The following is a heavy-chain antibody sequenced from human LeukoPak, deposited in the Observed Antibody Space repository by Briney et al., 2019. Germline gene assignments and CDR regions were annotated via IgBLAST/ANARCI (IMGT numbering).Heavy chain of an antibody. J-gene: IGHJ4*02. CDR2: IWYDGTNK. V-gene: IGHV3-33*01. CDR3: ARDQRGFSYSKYYFDY. CDR1: GFSFRSYG. Sequence: GGSLRLSXAASGFSFRSYGMHWVRQAPGKGLEWVAVIWYDGTNKYYADSVKGRFTISRDNSKNTLYLQMNSLRAEDTAVYYCARDQRGFSYSKYYFDYWGQGTLVTVSS. D-gene: IGHD5-18*01.